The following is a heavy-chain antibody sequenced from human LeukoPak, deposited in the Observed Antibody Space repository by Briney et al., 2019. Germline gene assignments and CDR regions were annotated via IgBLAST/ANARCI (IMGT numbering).Heavy chain of an antibody. CDR3: ARDRITAVITRGVNY. V-gene: IGHV3-30*19. J-gene: IGHJ4*02. D-gene: IGHD3-22*01. Sequence: SGGSLRLSCAASGFTFSSYGMHWVRQAPGKGLEWVAVISYDGSNKYYADSVKGRFTISRDNSKNTLYLQMNSLRAEDTAVYYCARDRITAVITRGVNYWGQGTLVTVSS. CDR1: GFTFSSYG. CDR2: ISYDGSNK.